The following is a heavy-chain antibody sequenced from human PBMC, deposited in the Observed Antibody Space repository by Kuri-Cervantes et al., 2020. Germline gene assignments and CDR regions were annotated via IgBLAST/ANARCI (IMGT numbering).Heavy chain of an antibody. CDR3: AKESNPWPGPFYPDS. CDR2: TSYNGGNK. CDR1: GFTFSNYA. J-gene: IGHJ4*02. V-gene: IGHV3-30*14. Sequence: GESLKISCAASGFTFSNYAMSWVRQAPGKGLEWVAVTSYNGGNKYYADSVKGRFTISRDNSKNTLFLQMNSLRAEDTAVYYCAKESNPWPGPFYPDSWGQGTLVTVSS. D-gene: IGHD2/OR15-2a*01.